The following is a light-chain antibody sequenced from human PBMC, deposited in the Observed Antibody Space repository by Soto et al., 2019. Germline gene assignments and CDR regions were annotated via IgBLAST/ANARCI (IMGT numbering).Light chain of an antibody. Sequence: DIILTQSPATLSLSPGERATLSCGASQSVSSSYVAWYQHRPGLAPRLLIHDASSRATGIPDRFSGTKSGTDFTLTIRRLEPEDAAVYFCQQYGSPPITFGQGTRLEI. J-gene: IGKJ5*01. V-gene: IGKV3D-20*01. CDR1: QSVSSSY. CDR2: DAS. CDR3: QQYGSPPIT.